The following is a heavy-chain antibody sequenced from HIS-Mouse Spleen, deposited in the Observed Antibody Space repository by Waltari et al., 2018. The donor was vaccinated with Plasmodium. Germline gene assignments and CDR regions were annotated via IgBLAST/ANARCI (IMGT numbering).Heavy chain of an antibody. V-gene: IGHV4-39*07. D-gene: IGHD1-7*01. J-gene: IGHJ4*02. CDR2: IYYSGST. CDR1: GGSISSSSYY. Sequence: QLQLQESGPGLVKPSETLSLTCTVPGGSISSSSYYWGWIRQPPGKGLEWFGSIYYSGSTYYNPSLKSRVTISVDTSKNQFSLKLSSVTAADTAVYYCARDRITGTSYFDYWGQGTLVTVSS. CDR3: ARDRITGTSYFDY.